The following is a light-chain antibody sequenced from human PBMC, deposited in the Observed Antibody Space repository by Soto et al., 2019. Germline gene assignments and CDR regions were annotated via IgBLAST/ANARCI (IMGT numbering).Light chain of an antibody. V-gene: IGLV1-44*01. J-gene: IGLJ1*01. Sequence: QSVLTQPPSASGTPGQRVTISCSGSSSNIGSNTVNWYQQLPGTAPKLLIYSNNQRPSGVPDRFSGSKSGTSASLAISGLQSEDEADYYCAAWDDRLNVRYVFGTGTKLTVL. CDR1: SSNIGSNT. CDR2: SNN. CDR3: AAWDDRLNVRYV.